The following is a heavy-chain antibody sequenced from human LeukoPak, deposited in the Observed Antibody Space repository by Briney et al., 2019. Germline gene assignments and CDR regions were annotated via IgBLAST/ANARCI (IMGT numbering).Heavy chain of an antibody. CDR1: GFTVSSYS. J-gene: IGHJ4*02. Sequence: GGSLRLSCVVSGFTVSSYSMHWVRQAPGKGLEWVAVMSFDGTNKYYADSVKGRFTISRDNSKNTLYLQMNSLRAEDTAVYHCARVGIAVAFWGQGTLVTVSS. CDR2: MSFDGTNK. V-gene: IGHV3-30-3*01. D-gene: IGHD6-19*01. CDR3: ARVGIAVAF.